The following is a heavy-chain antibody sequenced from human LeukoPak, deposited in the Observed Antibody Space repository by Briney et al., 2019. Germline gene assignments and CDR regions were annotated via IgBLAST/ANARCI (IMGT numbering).Heavy chain of an antibody. CDR3: AKDIAVAGMGMDY. Sequence: GGSLRLSCAASGFAFDDYAMHWVRQAPGKGLEWVSLISWDGGSTYYADSVKGRFTISRDNSKNSLYLQMNSLRAEDTALYYCAKDIAVAGMGMDYWGQGTLVTVSS. V-gene: IGHV3-43D*04. CDR2: ISWDGGST. J-gene: IGHJ4*02. CDR1: GFAFDDYA. D-gene: IGHD6-19*01.